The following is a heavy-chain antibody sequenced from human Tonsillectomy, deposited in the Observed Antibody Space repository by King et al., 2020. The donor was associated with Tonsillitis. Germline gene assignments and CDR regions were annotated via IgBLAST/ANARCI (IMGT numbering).Heavy chain of an antibody. D-gene: IGHD4-17*01. J-gene: IGHJ4*02. CDR3: AKDLAVTESPGIFDY. CDR2: ISYDGSNK. CDR1: GFTFCSYG. Sequence: VQLVESGGGVVQPGRSLRLSCAASGFTFCSYGMHWVRQAPGKGLEWVAVISYDGSNKYYADSVKGRFTISRDNSKNTMYLQMNSLRAEDTAVYYCAKDLAVTESPGIFDYWGQGTLVTVSS. V-gene: IGHV3-30*18.